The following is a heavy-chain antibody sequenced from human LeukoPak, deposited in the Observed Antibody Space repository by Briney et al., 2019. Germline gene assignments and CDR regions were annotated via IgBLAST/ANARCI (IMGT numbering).Heavy chain of an antibody. Sequence: SETLSLTCTVSGRSISSGGYYWSWIRQHPGKGLEWIGYIYYSGSTYYNPSLKSRVTISVDTSKNQFSLKLSSVTAADTAVYYCARDKRLTHAFDIWGQGTMVTVSS. D-gene: IGHD1-1*01. J-gene: IGHJ3*02. CDR2: IYYSGST. CDR1: GRSISSGGYY. CDR3: ARDKRLTHAFDI. V-gene: IGHV4-31*03.